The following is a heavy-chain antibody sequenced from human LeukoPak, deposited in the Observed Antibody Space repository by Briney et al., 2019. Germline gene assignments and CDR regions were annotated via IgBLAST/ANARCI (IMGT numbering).Heavy chain of an antibody. Sequence: ASVKVPCKASGYTFTSYDINWVRQATGQGLEWMGGMNPNRGNTGYAQKFQGRVTMTRNTSISTAYMDLSSLRSEDTAVYYCARGGVGELLYYYYYMDVWGKGTTVTISS. V-gene: IGHV1-8*01. CDR1: GYTFTSYD. J-gene: IGHJ6*03. CDR3: ARGGVGELLYYYYYMDV. CDR2: MNPNRGNT. D-gene: IGHD3-10*01.